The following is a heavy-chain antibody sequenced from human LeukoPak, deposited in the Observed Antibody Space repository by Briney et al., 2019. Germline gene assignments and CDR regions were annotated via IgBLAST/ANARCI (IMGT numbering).Heavy chain of an antibody. V-gene: IGHV4-34*09. Sequence: SETLSLTCAVYGGSFSGYYWSWIRQPPGKGPEWIGEINHSGSTNYNPSLKSRVTISVDTSKNQFSLKLSSVTAADTAVYYCARGSDLNWFDPWGQGTLVTVSS. J-gene: IGHJ5*02. CDR3: ARGSDLNWFDP. CDR1: GGSFSGYY. CDR2: INHSGST.